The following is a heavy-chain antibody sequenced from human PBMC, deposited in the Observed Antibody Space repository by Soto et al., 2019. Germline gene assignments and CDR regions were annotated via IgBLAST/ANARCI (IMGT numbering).Heavy chain of an antibody. V-gene: IGHV1-18*01. CDR2: ISAYNGNT. Sequence: ASVKVSCKASGYTFTSYGISWVRQAPGQGLEWMGWISAYNGNTNYAQKLQGRVTMTTDTSTSTAYMELRSLRSDDTAVYYCARDDGEYYYDSSGYSTFEYWGQATLVTVSS. J-gene: IGHJ4*02. D-gene: IGHD3-22*01. CDR3: ARDDGEYYYDSSGYSTFEY. CDR1: GYTFTSYG.